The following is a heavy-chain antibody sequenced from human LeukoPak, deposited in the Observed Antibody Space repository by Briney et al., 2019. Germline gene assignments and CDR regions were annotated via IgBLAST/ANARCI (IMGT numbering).Heavy chain of an antibody. D-gene: IGHD2-15*01. CDR2: MSYDGSNK. J-gene: IGHJ4*02. CDR1: GFTFSSYG. V-gene: IGHV3-30*18. Sequence: GGSLRLSCAASGFTFSSYGMHWVRQAPGKGREWVAVMSYDGSNKYYADYVKGRVTISRDNSKNTLYLQMNSLRAEDTAVYYCAKDLGYCSGGSCYRFDYWGQGTLVTVSS. CDR3: AKDLGYCSGGSCYRFDY.